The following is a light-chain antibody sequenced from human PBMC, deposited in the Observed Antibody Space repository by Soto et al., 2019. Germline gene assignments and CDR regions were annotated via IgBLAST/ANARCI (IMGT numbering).Light chain of an antibody. J-gene: IGKJ5*01. V-gene: IGKV3-15*01. CDR2: RAS. CDR1: ESVNNK. CDR3: HQYKKWFPFA. Sequence: EVVLTQSPATLSVSPGERATLSCRASESVNNKLGWYQQKPGQAPRLLIYRASTRATGIPARFSGSGCGTEFTLTNHRLPAEDSAVYFFHQYKKWFPFAFGQGTRLEIK.